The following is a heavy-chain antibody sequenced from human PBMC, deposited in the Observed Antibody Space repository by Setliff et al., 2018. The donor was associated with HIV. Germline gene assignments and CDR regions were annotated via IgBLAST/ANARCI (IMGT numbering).Heavy chain of an antibody. Sequence: SVKVSCKASGGAFSSYALSWVRQAPGQGLAWMGVINPSGGSTTYAQKFQGRVSMTTDTSTSTASMELRSLTSDDTAVYYCARDPPVVVRHLFDLWGQGTLVTVSS. J-gene: IGHJ4*02. CDR3: ARDPPVVVRHLFDL. V-gene: IGHV1-69*10. D-gene: IGHD2-15*01. CDR1: GGAFSSYA. CDR2: INPSGGST.